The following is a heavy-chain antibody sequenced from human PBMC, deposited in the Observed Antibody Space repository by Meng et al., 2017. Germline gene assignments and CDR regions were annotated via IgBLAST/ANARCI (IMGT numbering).Heavy chain of an antibody. Sequence: VQMVASRGGVVQPGASLRLSCAASGFTFNNYWMHWVRQVPGKGLVWVSRISGDGSITNYADSVKGRFTISRDNAKNTLYLQMNSLRPEDTAVYYCLDEAPRSDYWGQGSLVTVSS. CDR3: LDEAPRSDY. D-gene: IGHD1-1*01. CDR1: GFTFNNYW. CDR2: ISGDGSIT. V-gene: IGHV3-74*01. J-gene: IGHJ4*02.